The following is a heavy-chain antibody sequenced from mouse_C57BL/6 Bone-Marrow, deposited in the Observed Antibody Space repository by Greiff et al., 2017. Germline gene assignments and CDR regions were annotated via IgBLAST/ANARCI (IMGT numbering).Heavy chain of an antibody. CDR3: ASSGLAMDY. CDR2: IIPSNGGT. D-gene: IGHD3-2*02. Sequence: QVKLLQPGTELVKPGASVKLSCKASGYTFTSYWMHWVKQTPGQGLEWIGNIIPSNGGTTYNEKFKSNATLTVYKSSRTAYMHLSSLTCEDSAVYYCASSGLAMDYWGQGTSVTVSS. CDR1: GYTFTSYW. V-gene: IGHV1-53*01. J-gene: IGHJ4*01.